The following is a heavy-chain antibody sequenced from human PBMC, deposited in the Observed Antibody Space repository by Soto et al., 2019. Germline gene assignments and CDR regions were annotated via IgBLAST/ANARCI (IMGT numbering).Heavy chain of an antibody. CDR2: MYWDDDE. Sequence: QITLKESGPTLVKPTQTLTLTCTFSGFSLSTSGVGVGWMRQPPGKALEWLALMYWDDDERYSPYLTSTLTITMDTSKNQVDLTLTNTDPVDTAAYSWAHTGRGYHHFEYWCQATLVTVSS. CDR3: AHTGRGYHHFEY. CDR1: GFSLSTSGVG. D-gene: IGHD3-16*02. V-gene: IGHV2-5*02. J-gene: IGHJ4*02.